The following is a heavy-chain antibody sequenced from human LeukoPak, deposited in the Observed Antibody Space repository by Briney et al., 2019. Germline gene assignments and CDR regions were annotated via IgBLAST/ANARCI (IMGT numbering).Heavy chain of an antibody. V-gene: IGHV4-34*01. Sequence: SETLSLTCAVYDGSFSGYYWSWIRQPPGKGLEWIGEINHSGSTNYNPSLRGRLTISIDTSKNQFSLKLTSVTAADTAVYYCARPQYCSSTTCTGPFRYWGQGTLVTVSS. CDR1: DGSFSGYY. CDR2: INHSGST. CDR3: ARPQYCSSTTCTGPFRY. D-gene: IGHD2-2*01. J-gene: IGHJ4*02.